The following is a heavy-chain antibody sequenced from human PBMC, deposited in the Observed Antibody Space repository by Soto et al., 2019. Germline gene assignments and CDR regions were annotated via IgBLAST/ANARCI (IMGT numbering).Heavy chain of an antibody. V-gene: IGHV5-51*01. CDR3: ARVYQLLQGSGWFDP. J-gene: IGHJ5*02. Sequence: PGESLKISCKGSGYSFTSYWIGWVRQMPGKGLEWMGIIYPGDSDTRYSPSFQGQVTISADKSISTAYLQWSSLKASDTAMYYCARVYQLLQGSGWFDPWGQGTLVTVSS. D-gene: IGHD2-2*01. CDR2: IYPGDSDT. CDR1: GYSFTSYW.